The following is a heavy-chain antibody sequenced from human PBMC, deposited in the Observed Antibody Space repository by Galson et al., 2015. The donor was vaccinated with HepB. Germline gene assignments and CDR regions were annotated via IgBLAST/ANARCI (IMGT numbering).Heavy chain of an antibody. CDR1: GYTFSSYG. Sequence: SVKVSCKASGYTFSSYGISWVRQAPGRGLEWMGWINGYSGNTKYGQKFQGRVIMTTETSTSTAYMELRNLRSDDTAVYYCAGDGEATQDYWGQGTLVTVSS. V-gene: IGHV1-18*01. J-gene: IGHJ4*02. CDR2: INGYSGNT. CDR3: AGDGEATQDY. D-gene: IGHD3-10*01.